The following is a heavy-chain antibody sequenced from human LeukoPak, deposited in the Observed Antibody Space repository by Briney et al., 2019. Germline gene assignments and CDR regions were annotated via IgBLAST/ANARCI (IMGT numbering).Heavy chain of an antibody. V-gene: IGHV3-21*01. CDR3: ARDLAWGAFDY. D-gene: IGHD7-27*01. J-gene: IGHJ4*02. CDR2: ISSSGSYI. CDR1: GFTFSNYI. Sequence: GGSLRLSCAASGFTFSNYIMNWVRQAPGKGLEWVSSISSSGSYIYYADSVKGRFTISRDNAKNSLYLQMNSLRAEDTAEYFCARDLAWGAFDYWGQGTLVTVSS.